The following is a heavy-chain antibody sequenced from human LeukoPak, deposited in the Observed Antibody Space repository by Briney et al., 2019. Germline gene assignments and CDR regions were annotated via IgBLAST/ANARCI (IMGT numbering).Heavy chain of an antibody. V-gene: IGHV4-34*01. CDR1: GGSFSGYD. D-gene: IGHD3-22*01. Sequence: SETLSPTCTVYGGSFSGYDWSWIRQPPGKGLEWIGEINHSGSTNYNPSLKSRVTISVDTSKNQFSLKLSSVTAADTAVYYCASPYSSGYSFDYWGQGTLVTVSS. CDR3: ASPYSSGYSFDY. CDR2: INHSGST. J-gene: IGHJ4*02.